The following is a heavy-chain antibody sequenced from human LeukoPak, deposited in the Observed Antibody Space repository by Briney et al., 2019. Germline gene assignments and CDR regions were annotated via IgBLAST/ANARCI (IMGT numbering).Heavy chain of an antibody. J-gene: IGHJ4*02. Sequence: PSETLSLTCAVYGGSFSGYYWSWIRQPPGKGLEWIGEINHSGSTNYNPSLKSRVTISVDTSKNQFSLKLSSVTAADTAVYYCARAPRGREDYGDYPDYWGQGTLVTVSS. CDR1: GGSFSGYY. D-gene: IGHD4-17*01. V-gene: IGHV4-34*01. CDR2: INHSGST. CDR3: ARAPRGREDYGDYPDY.